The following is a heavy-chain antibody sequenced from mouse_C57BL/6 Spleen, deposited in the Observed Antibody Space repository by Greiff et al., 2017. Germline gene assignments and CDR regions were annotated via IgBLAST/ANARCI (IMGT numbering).Heavy chain of an antibody. J-gene: IGHJ3*01. CDR3: TGNWFAY. V-gene: IGHV6-6*01. Sequence: DVMLVESGGGLVQPGGSMKLSCAASGFTFSDAWMDWVRQSPEKGLEWVADIRNKANNHATYYAESVKGRFTISRDDSKSSVYLQMNSLRAEDTGIYYCTGNWFAYWGQGTLVTVSA. CDR1: GFTFSDAW. CDR2: IRNKANNHAT.